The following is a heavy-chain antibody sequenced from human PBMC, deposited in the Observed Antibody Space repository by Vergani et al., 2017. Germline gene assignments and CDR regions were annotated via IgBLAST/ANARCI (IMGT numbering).Heavy chain of an antibody. V-gene: IGHV3-23*01. CDR1: GFTFSSYA. CDR3: AKDQAWLPYMTTVTNGAWYFDL. J-gene: IGHJ2*01. D-gene: IGHD4-17*01. Sequence: EVQLLESGGGLVQPGGSLRLSCAASGFTFSSYAMSWVRQAPGKGLEWVSAISGSGGSTYYADSVKGRFTISRDNSKNTLYLQMNSLRAEDTAVYYCAKDQAWLPYMTTVTNGAWYFDLWGRGTLVTVSS. CDR2: ISGSGGST.